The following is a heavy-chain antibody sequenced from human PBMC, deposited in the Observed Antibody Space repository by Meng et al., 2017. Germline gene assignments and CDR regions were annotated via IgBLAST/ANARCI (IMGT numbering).Heavy chain of an antibody. CDR2: FDPEDGET. D-gene: IGHD3-10*01. CDR1: GYTLTELS. Sequence: QGPLVTSGAEVKKTGASVKVSCKVSGYTLTELSMHWVRQAPGKGLEWMGGFDPEDGETIYAQKFQGRVTMTEDTSTDTAYMELSSLRSEDTAVYYCATAHPYGSGSYYSSYYFDYWGQGILVTVSS. J-gene: IGHJ4*02. V-gene: IGHV1-24*01. CDR3: ATAHPYGSGSYYSSYYFDY.